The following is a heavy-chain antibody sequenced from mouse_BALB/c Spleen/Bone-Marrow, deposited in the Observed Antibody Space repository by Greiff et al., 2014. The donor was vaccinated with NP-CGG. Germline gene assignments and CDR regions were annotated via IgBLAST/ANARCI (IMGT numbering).Heavy chain of an antibody. J-gene: IGHJ4*01. CDR2: IYPGNVNT. CDR1: GYTFTSYY. CDR3: ARDTMDY. Sequence: QVQLQQSGPELVKPGASVRISCKASGYTFTSYYIHWVKQRPGQGLEWIGWIYPGNVNTKYNEKFKGKATLTADKSSSTAYMQLSSLNSEDSAVYFCARDTMDYWGQGTSVTVSS. V-gene: IGHV1S56*01.